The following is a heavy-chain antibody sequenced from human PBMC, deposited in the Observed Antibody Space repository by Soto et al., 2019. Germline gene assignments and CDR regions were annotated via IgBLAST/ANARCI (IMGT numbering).Heavy chain of an antibody. V-gene: IGHV3-48*02. J-gene: IGHJ6*02. D-gene: IGHD3-22*01. CDR1: GFTFSTFS. CDR3: ARDGGGESSGSTHYYYYGMDV. CDR2: ISSSSSPI. Sequence: EVLLVESGGGLVQPGGSLRLSCAASGFTFSTFSVNWVRQAPGKGLEWVSYISSSSSPIYYADSVKGRFTISRDNAKNSVYLQMNSLRDEDTAVYYCARDGGGESSGSTHYYYYGMDVWGRGTPVTVSS.